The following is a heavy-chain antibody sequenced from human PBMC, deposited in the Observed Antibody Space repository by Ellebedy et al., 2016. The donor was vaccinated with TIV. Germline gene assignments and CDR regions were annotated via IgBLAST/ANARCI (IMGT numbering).Heavy chain of an antibody. CDR2: IYHSGST. D-gene: IGHD6-13*01. V-gene: IGHV4-30-2*01. J-gene: IGHJ4*02. Sequence: MPSETLSLTCAVSGGSISSGGYSWSWIRQPPGKGLEWIGYIYHSGSTYYNPSLKSRVTISVDRSKNQFSLKLSSVTAADTAVYYCARGGIAADFDYWGQGTLVTVSS. CDR3: ARGGIAADFDY. CDR1: GGSISSGGYS.